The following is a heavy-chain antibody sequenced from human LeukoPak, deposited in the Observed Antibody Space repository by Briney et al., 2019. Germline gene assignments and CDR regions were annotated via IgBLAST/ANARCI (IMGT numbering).Heavy chain of an antibody. CDR1: RGSISSSTSY. V-gene: IGHV4-39*07. D-gene: IGHD3-22*01. CDR3: ARLYDSVGYYYPFDY. CDR2: IYYSGST. Sequence: SETLSLTCTVSRGSISSSTSYWGWIRQPPGKGLEWIGSIYYSGSTYYNPSLKSRVTISVDTSKNQFSLKLSSVTAADTAVYYCARLYDSVGYYYPFDYWGQGTLVTDSS. J-gene: IGHJ4*02.